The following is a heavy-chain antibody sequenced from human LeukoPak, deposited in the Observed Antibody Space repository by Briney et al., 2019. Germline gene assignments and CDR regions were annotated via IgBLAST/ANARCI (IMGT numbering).Heavy chain of an antibody. Sequence: SGTLSLTCAVSGGSISSSNWWSWVRQPPGKGLEWIGEIYHSGGTNYNPSLKSRVTISVDKSKNQFSLKLSSVTAADTAVYYCARDGIPYQLLISEFDYWGQGTLVTVSS. V-gene: IGHV4-4*02. CDR2: IYHSGGT. J-gene: IGHJ4*02. D-gene: IGHD2-2*01. CDR3: ARDGIPYQLLISEFDY. CDR1: GGSISSSNW.